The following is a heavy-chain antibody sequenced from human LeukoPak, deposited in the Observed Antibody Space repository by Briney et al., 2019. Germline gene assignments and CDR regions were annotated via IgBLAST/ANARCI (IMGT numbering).Heavy chain of an antibody. Sequence: SGTLSLTCSVSGYSISSGYFWGWIRQPPGKGLEWIGSIYHSGSTYYNPSLKSRVTISVDTSKNQFSLKLSSVTAADTAVYYCARSPSSSWVVNYFDYWGQGTLVTVSS. D-gene: IGHD6-13*01. V-gene: IGHV4-38-2*02. J-gene: IGHJ4*02. CDR3: ARSPSSSWVVNYFDY. CDR1: GYSISSGYF. CDR2: IYHSGST.